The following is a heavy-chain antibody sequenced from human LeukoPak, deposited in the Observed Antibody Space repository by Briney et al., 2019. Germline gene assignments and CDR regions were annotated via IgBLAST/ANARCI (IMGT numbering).Heavy chain of an antibody. CDR1: GYTFTGYY. Sequence: ASVKVSCKASGYTFTGYYMHWVRQAPGQGLEWMGRINPNSGGTNYAQKFQGRVTMTRDTSISTAYMELSRLRSDDTAVYYCARTPTGGSPSRDPWGQEPLVTVSS. CDR2: INPNSGGT. V-gene: IGHV1-2*06. D-gene: IGHD1-14*01. J-gene: IGHJ5*02. CDR3: ARTPTGGSPSRDP.